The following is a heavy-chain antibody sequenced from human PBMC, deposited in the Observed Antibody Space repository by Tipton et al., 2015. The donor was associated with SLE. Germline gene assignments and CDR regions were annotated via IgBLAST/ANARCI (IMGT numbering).Heavy chain of an antibody. CDR1: GFTFSSYA. V-gene: IGHV3-23*01. Sequence: SLRLSCAASGFTFSSYAMSWVRQAPGKGLEWVSAISGSGGSTYYADSVKGRFTISRDNSKNTLYLQMNSLRAEDTAVYYCAKSMTYYYDSSGYVLFDYWGQGTLVTVSS. CDR2: ISGSGGST. CDR3: AKSMTYYYDSSGYVLFDY. J-gene: IGHJ4*02. D-gene: IGHD3-22*01.